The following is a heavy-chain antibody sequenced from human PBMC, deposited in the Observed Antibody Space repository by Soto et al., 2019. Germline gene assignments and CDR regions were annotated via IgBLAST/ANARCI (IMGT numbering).Heavy chain of an antibody. V-gene: IGHV4-59*12. J-gene: IGHJ5*02. CDR1: GASIRSYY. D-gene: IGHD2-2*02. Sequence: SETLSLTCSVSGASIRSYYWHWIRQPPGKGLEWIGFIYFSGTTKYNPSLKSRVTISLDTSKNQFSLKVSSVTAADTAVYYCARDSYRGSFDLWGQGSLVTVSS. CDR2: IYFSGTT. CDR3: ARDSYRGSFDL.